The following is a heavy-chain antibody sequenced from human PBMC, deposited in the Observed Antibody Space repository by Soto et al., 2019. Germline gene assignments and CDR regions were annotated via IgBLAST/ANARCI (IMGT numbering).Heavy chain of an antibody. Sequence: PGGSLILSCAASGCICSSYGMSWVRQDPAPGMEWVSIVFVDRSTFYVDSVNARFTISRASSKTKVYLQMNRMSAADTDLSYCAKATATGGGAFDICGQGTMVTVSS. CDR1: GCICSSYG. J-gene: IGHJ3*02. V-gene: IGHV3-23*01. CDR2: VFVDRST. CDR3: AKATATGGGAFDI. D-gene: IGHD2-8*02.